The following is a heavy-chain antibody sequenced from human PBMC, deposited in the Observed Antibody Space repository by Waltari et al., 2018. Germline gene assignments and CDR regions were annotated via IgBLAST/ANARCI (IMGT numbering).Heavy chain of an antibody. CDR2: INPNSGGT. CDR3: ARALTLYSSSWSPFDY. CDR1: GYTFTGYY. V-gene: IGHV1-2*02. D-gene: IGHD6-13*01. J-gene: IGHJ4*02. Sequence: QVQLVQSGAEVKKPGASVKVSCKASGYTFTGYYMPWVRQAPGQGLEWMGWINPNSGGTNYAQKFQGRVTMTRDTSISTAYMELSRLRSDDTAVYYCARALTLYSSSWSPFDYWGQGTLVTVSS.